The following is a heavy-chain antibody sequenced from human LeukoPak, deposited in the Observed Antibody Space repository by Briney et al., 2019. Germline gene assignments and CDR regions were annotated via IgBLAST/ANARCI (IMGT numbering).Heavy chain of an antibody. CDR1: GGSFSGYY. J-gene: IGHJ6*04. V-gene: IGHV4-34*01. CDR2: INHSGST. Sequence: SETLSLTCTVYGGSFSGYYWSWIRQPPGEGLEWIGEINHSGSTNYNPSLKSRVTISVDTSKNQFSLKLSSVTAADTAVYYCARLQSSSNVWGKGTTVTVSS. D-gene: IGHD2-2*01. CDR3: ARLQSSSNV.